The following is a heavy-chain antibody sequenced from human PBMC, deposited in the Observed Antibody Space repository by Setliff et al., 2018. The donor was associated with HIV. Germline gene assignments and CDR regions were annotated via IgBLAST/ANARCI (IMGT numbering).Heavy chain of an antibody. CDR1: GYMFTGFH. V-gene: IGHV1-2*06. CDR3: ARDWAKDYYGSGSFQH. J-gene: IGHJ1*01. D-gene: IGHD3-10*01. Sequence: ASVKVSCKASGYMFTGFHVHWVRQAAGQGLEWMGRINPNSGGTKYAQKFQGRVTMTRDTSISTAYMELSRLRSDDTAVYYCARDWAKDYYGSGSFQHWGQGTLVTVSS. CDR2: INPNSGGT.